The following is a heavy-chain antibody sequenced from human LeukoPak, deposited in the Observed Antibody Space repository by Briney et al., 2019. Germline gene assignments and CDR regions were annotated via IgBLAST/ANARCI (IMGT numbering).Heavy chain of an antibody. V-gene: IGHV3-30*02. Sequence: PGGSLRLSCAASGFTFSSYGMHWLRQAPGKGLEWVAFIRYDGSNKYYADSVKGRFTISKDNSKNTLYLQMNSLRAEDTAVYYCARESLAAAGYYMDAWGKGTTVSVSS. D-gene: IGHD6-13*01. J-gene: IGHJ6*03. CDR3: ARESLAAAGYYMDA. CDR1: GFTFSSYG. CDR2: IRYDGSNK.